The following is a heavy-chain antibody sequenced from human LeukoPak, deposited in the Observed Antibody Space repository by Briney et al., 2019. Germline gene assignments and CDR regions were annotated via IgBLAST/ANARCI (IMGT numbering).Heavy chain of an antibody. CDR3: ARDSALDYEDAFDI. J-gene: IGHJ3*02. CDR2: IYTGGST. CDR1: GGSISSGSYY. Sequence: PSQTLSLTCTVSGGSISSGSYYWSWIRQPAGKGLEWIGRIYTGGSTNYNPSLKSRVTISVDTSKNQFSLKLSSVTAADTAVYYCARDSALDYEDAFDIWGQGTMVTVSS. V-gene: IGHV4-61*02. D-gene: IGHD4-17*01.